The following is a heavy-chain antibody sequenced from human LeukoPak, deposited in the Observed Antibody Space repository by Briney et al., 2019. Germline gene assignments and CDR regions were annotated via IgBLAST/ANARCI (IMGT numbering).Heavy chain of an antibody. D-gene: IGHD3-10*01. CDR1: GYTFTGYY. J-gene: IGHJ5*02. CDR2: INPNSGGT. CDR3: ARDHTKLLWFGESENWFDP. Sequence: GASVKVSCKASGYTFTGYYMHWVRQAPGQGLGWMGSINPNSGGTNYAQKFQGRVTMTRDTSISTAYLELSRLRSDDTAVYYCARDHTKLLWFGESENWFDPWGQGTLVTVSS. V-gene: IGHV1-2*02.